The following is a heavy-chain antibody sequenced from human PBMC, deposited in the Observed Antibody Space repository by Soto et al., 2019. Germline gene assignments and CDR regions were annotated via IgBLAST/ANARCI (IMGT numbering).Heavy chain of an antibody. Sequence: QVQLVQSGAEVKKPGSSVKVSCKASGGTFSSYAISWVRQAPGQGLEWMGGIIPIFGTANYAQKFQGRVTINADESTSTAYMELSSLRSEDTAVYYCAREDKVTMVRGVIIYNWFDPWGQGTLVTVSS. V-gene: IGHV1-69*12. J-gene: IGHJ5*02. CDR3: AREDKVTMVRGVIIYNWFDP. D-gene: IGHD3-10*01. CDR1: GGTFSSYA. CDR2: IIPIFGTA.